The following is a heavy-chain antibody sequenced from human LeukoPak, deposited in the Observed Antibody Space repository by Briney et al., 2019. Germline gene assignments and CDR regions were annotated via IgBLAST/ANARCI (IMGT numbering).Heavy chain of an antibody. CDR1: GGSFSGYY. V-gene: IGHV4-34*01. Sequence: SETLSLTCAVYGGSFSGYYWSWIRQPPGKGLEWIGEINHIGSTNYNPSLKSRVTISVDTSKNQFSLKLSSVTAADTAVYYCARTPYSGSHFDYWGQGTLVTVSS. CDR2: INHIGST. CDR3: ARTPYSGSHFDY. D-gene: IGHD1-26*01. J-gene: IGHJ4*02.